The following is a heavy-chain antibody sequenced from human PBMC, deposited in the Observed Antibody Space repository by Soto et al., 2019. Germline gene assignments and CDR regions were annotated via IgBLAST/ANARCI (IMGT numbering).Heavy chain of an antibody. CDR2: IIPIFGTA. CDR1: GGTFSSYA. D-gene: IGHD3-3*01. V-gene: IGHV1-69*13. Sequence: ASVKVSCKASGGTFSSYAISWVRQAPGQGLEWMGGIIPIFGTANYAQKFQGRVTITADESTSTAYMELSSLRSEDTAVYYCARPMGGKNYDFWSGFFYYGMDVWGQGTTVTVSS. CDR3: ARPMGGKNYDFWSGFFYYGMDV. J-gene: IGHJ6*02.